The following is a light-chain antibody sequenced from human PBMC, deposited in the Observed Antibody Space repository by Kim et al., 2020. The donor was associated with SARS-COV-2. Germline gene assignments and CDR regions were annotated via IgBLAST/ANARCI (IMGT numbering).Light chain of an antibody. J-gene: IGLJ1*01. Sequence: SVTTSCTGTSSDVGGYNYVSWYQQHPGKAPKLMIYDVNNRPSGGSNRFSGSKSGNTASLTISGLQAEDEADYYCSSYTSSSTPYVFGTGTKVTVL. V-gene: IGLV2-14*03. CDR3: SSYTSSSTPYV. CDR2: DVN. CDR1: SSDVGGYNY.